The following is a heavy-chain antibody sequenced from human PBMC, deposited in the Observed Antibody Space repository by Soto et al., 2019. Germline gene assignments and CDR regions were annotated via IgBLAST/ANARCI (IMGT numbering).Heavy chain of an antibody. Sequence: SVKVSCKASGFTFTSSAVQWVRQARGQRLEWIGWIVVGSGNTNYAQKFQERVTITRDMSTSTAYMELSSLRSEDTAAYYCAADYRYSGYDPVDYWGQGTLVTVSS. V-gene: IGHV1-58*01. D-gene: IGHD5-12*01. CDR1: GFTFTSSA. CDR3: AADYRYSGYDPVDY. CDR2: IVVGSGNT. J-gene: IGHJ4*02.